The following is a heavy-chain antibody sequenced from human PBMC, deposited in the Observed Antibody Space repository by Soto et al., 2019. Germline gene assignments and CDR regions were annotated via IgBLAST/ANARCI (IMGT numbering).Heavy chain of an antibody. Sequence: VQLLQSVTEVKKPGSSVRVSCEASGSSFRTYAISWVRQAPGQGLEWMGEIIPIFGSVNYAQEFQDRVTISAVESATTVYMDLTSLRSNDSGVYYCAKGAVAGAPTSYYYSGRDVWGQGTTVTVSS. CDR2: IIPIFGSV. J-gene: IGHJ6*02. CDR3: AKGAVAGAPTSYYYSGRDV. CDR1: GSSFRTYA. V-gene: IGHV1-69*12. D-gene: IGHD6-19*01.